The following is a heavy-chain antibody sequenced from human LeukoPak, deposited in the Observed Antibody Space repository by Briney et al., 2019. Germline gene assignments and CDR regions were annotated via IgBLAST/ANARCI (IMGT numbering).Heavy chain of an antibody. J-gene: IGHJ4*02. CDR1: GFTVSSNY. CDR2: MYSHGLT. Sequence: GGSLRLSCAASGFTVSSNYMSWVRQAPGKGLEWVSLMYSHGLTSYGDSVRGRFTISRDTSKNTLHLQMNSLRAEDTAIYYCVRDIGSYPPEKWGQGTLVTVSS. CDR3: VRDIGSYPPEK. V-gene: IGHV3-53*01. D-gene: IGHD1-26*01.